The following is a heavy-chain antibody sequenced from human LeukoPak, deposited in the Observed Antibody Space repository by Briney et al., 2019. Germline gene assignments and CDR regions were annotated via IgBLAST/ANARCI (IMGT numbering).Heavy chain of an antibody. D-gene: IGHD2-2*02. J-gene: IGHJ4*02. CDR2: ISGSGGST. CDR1: GFTFSSYA. Sequence: GGSLRLSCAASGFTFSSYAMIWVRQAPGKGLEWVSAISGSGGSTYYADSVQGRFTISRDNSKNTLYLQMNSLRTEDTAVYSCARGYCTSTSCYNDYWGQGTLVTVSS. CDR3: ARGYCTSTSCYNDY. V-gene: IGHV3-23*01.